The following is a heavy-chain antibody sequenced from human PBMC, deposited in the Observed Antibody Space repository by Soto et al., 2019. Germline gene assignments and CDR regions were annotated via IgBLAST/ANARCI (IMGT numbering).Heavy chain of an antibody. Sequence: GGSLRLSCAASGFTLSSYAMSWVRQATGKGLEWVSAISGSGGSTYYADSVKGRFTISRDNSKNTLYLQMNSLRAEDTAVYYCAKATRYNWNELAFDIWGQGTMVTVSS. V-gene: IGHV3-23*01. J-gene: IGHJ3*02. D-gene: IGHD1-1*01. CDR1: GFTLSSYA. CDR3: AKATRYNWNELAFDI. CDR2: ISGSGGST.